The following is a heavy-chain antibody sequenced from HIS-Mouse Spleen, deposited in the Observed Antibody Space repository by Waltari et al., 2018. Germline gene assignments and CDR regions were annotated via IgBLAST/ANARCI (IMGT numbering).Heavy chain of an antibody. J-gene: IGHJ4*02. CDR3: ARGGLLAATYYFDY. CDR2: IYYSGST. D-gene: IGHD2-15*01. V-gene: IGHV4-59*08. Sequence: QVQLQESGPGLVNPSETLSLTCTVSGGSISSYYWSWIRQPPGKGLEWIGYIYYSGSTNYNPSLKRRVTKSGDTSKNQCSLKLSSVTAADTAVYYCARGGLLAATYYFDYWGQGTLVTVSS. CDR1: GGSISSYY.